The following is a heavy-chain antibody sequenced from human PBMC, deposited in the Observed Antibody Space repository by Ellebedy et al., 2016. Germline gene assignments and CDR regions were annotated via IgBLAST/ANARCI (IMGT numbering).Heavy chain of an antibody. J-gene: IGHJ4*02. D-gene: IGHD2/OR15-2a*01. CDR3: ARAPYCNTASCYAEY. CDR1: GYMFTSYA. CDR2: INTNTGNP. V-gene: IGHV7-4-1*02. Sequence: ASVKVSCKASGYMFTSYAMRWVRQAPGHGLEWMGWINTNTGNPTYAQGFTGRFVFSLDTSVSTAYLQITGLQADDTAVYYCARAPYCNTASCYAEYWGQGTLVTVSS.